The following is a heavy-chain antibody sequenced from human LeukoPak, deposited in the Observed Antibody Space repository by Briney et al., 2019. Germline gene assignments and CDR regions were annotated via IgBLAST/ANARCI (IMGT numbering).Heavy chain of an antibody. D-gene: IGHD4-17*01. J-gene: IGHJ3*02. CDR3: ARDPNGDYIGAFDM. V-gene: IGHV3-23*01. CDR1: GFTFSAHA. Sequence: GGSLRLSCTASGFTFSAHAMMWVRQAPGKGPEWVSAIRGGGGSAFYADSVKGRFTISRDNSKYTLFLQMNSLRAEDTAVYYCARDPNGDYIGAFDMWGPGTMVTVSS. CDR2: IRGGGGSA.